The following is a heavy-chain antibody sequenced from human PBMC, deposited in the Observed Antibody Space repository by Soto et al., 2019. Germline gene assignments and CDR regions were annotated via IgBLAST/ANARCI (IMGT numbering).Heavy chain of an antibody. CDR2: TYYRSEWYY. Sequence: AQLQQSGPVLVKPSQTLSLTCAISGDSVSDYRSPWNWVRQSPSRGLECVGRTYYRSEWYYDYADALKARITIIPDTSQNQVSLQLHSVTSVDTSVYYCARFLEAFGNDYVYYALDVWGQGTTVIVSS. J-gene: IGHJ6*02. CDR1: GDSVSDYRSP. CDR3: ARFLEAFGNDYVYYALDV. V-gene: IGHV6-1*01. D-gene: IGHD1-1*01.